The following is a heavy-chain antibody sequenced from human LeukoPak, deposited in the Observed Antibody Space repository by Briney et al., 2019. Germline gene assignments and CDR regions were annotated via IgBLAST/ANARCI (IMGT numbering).Heavy chain of an antibody. D-gene: IGHD1-26*01. CDR1: GFTFRNYW. V-gene: IGHV3-7*01. CDR3: ARDEPVGATTG. CDR2: IKQDGSEK. Sequence: GGSLRLSCAASGFTFRNYWMSWVRQAPGKGLEWVANIKQDGSEKYYVDSVKGRFTIYRDNVKNSLYVRMSSLRAEDTGVYYCARDEPVGATTGWGQGTLVTVSS. J-gene: IGHJ4*02.